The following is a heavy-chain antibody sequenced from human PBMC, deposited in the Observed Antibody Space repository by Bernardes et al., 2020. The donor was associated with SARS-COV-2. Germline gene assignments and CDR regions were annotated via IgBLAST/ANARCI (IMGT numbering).Heavy chain of an antibody. CDR2: IIPLFGAA. D-gene: IGHD3-9*01. J-gene: IGHJ6*01. Sequence: SVKVSCKASGGTFTNFALSWIRQAPGQGLEWMGGIIPLFGAANYAQIFRGRLTITADESTSTAYMELSSLRSEDTAVYYCARGLIYDMGYYEMGVWGQGTTVTVSS. V-gene: IGHV1-69*13. CDR3: ARGLIYDMGYYEMGV. CDR1: GGTFTNFA.